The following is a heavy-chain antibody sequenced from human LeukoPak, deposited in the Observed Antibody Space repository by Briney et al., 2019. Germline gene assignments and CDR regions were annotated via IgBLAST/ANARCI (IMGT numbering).Heavy chain of an antibody. J-gene: IGHJ6*03. V-gene: IGHV1-46*01. Sequence: GASVKVSCKASGGTFSSYAISWVRQAPGQGLEWMGIINPSGGSTSYAQKFQGRVTMTRDMSTSTVYMELSSLRSEGTAVYYCAREGIAVAGPPRGIGYYYYMDVWGKGTTVTVSS. CDR2: INPSGGST. D-gene: IGHD6-19*01. CDR1: GGTFSSYA. CDR3: AREGIAVAGPPRGIGYYYYMDV.